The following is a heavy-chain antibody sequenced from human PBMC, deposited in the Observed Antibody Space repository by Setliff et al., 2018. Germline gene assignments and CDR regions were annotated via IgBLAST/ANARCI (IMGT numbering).Heavy chain of an antibody. D-gene: IGHD3-22*01. J-gene: IGHJ4*02. Sequence: SETLSLTCAVYGGSLSGYFWTWIRQPPGKGLEWIGEINHSGITNYNPSLKSRVTISVDTSKNQISLSLSSVTAADTAVYYCARGSYYDSSGYSPDFFDYWGQGTLVTVSS. CDR2: INHSGIT. CDR3: ARGSYYDSSGYSPDFFDY. CDR1: GGSLSGYF. V-gene: IGHV4-34*01.